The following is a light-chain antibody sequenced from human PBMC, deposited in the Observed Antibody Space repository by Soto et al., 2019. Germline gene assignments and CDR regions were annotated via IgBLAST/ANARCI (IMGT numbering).Light chain of an antibody. Sequence: QSVLTQPPSVSAAPGQKVTISCSGSSSNIGRNYVSWYQQLPGTAPKVVIYDDNERPSGIPDRFSASKSGTSATLGITGLQPGDEADYYCGAWDISLSVVVFGGGTKLTVL. CDR2: DDN. CDR3: GAWDISLSVVV. CDR1: SSNIGRNY. V-gene: IGLV1-51*01. J-gene: IGLJ2*01.